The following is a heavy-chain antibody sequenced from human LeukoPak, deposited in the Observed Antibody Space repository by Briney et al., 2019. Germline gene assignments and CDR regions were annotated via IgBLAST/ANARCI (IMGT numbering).Heavy chain of an antibody. CDR1: GGSISNGSYT. Sequence: SETLSLTCTVSGGSISNGSYTWNWIRQPAGKGLEWIGQTYTSGSTNYRSSLTSRVTISRDTSKNQFSQKLSSVTAADTAVYYCARGIRIPVTGRYFYYYMDVWGNGTTVTVSS. J-gene: IGHJ6*03. V-gene: IGHV4-61*09. CDR2: TYTSGST. D-gene: IGHD6-19*01. CDR3: ARGIRIPVTGRYFYYYMDV.